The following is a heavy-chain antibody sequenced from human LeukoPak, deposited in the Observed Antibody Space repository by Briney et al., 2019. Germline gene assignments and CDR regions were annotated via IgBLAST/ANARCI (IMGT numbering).Heavy chain of an antibody. CDR2: INGDASSI. J-gene: IGHJ4*02. CDR1: GFTFSNYW. V-gene: IGHV3-74*01. CDR3: ARVSWGSSRY. Sequence: GGSLRLSCAASGFTFSNYWMQWVRQAPGKGLVWVSRINGDASSISYADSVKGRFTISRDNAKNTLYLQMNSLRAEDTAVYYCARVSWGSSRYWGQGTPVTVSS. D-gene: IGHD6-13*01.